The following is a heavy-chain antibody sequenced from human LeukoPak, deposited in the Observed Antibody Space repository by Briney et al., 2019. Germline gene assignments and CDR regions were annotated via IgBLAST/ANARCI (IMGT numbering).Heavy chain of an antibody. CDR1: GYTFTSYG. CDR3: ARETREGTRGYSYGFDY. D-gene: IGHD5-18*01. Sequence: GASVKVSCKASGYTFTSYGISWVRQAPGQGLEWMGIINPNGGNTNYAQKFQGRVTMTRDTSTSTVYMELSSLRSEDTAVYYCARETREGTRGYSYGFDYWGQGTLVTVSS. J-gene: IGHJ4*02. CDR2: INPNGGNT. V-gene: IGHV1-46*01.